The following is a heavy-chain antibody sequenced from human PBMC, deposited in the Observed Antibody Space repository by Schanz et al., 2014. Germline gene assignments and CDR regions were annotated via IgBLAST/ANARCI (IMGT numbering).Heavy chain of an antibody. CDR3: ARGYGDSPTDF. Sequence: QVQLVQSGAEVKKAGASVKVSCKASGGTFSTYTISWVRQAPGQGLEWMGRIIPILGIANYAQKFQGRVTITADRSTSTAYMELSSLRAEDTAVYYCARGYGDSPTDFWGQGTLVTVSS. CDR1: GGTFSTYT. CDR2: IIPILGIA. D-gene: IGHD4-17*01. V-gene: IGHV1-69*04. J-gene: IGHJ4*02.